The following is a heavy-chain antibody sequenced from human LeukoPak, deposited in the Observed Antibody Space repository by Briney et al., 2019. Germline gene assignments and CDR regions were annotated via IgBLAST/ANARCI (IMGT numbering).Heavy chain of an antibody. Sequence: SETLSLTCTVSGYSISSGYYWGWIRQPPGKGLEWIGSIYHSGSTYYNPSLEGRVTISVDTSKNQFSLRLSSVTAADTAVYYCARANHLGYCSSTSCYGWFDPWGQGTLVTVSS. CDR1: GYSISSGYY. D-gene: IGHD2-2*01. J-gene: IGHJ5*02. V-gene: IGHV4-38-2*02. CDR2: IYHSGST. CDR3: ARANHLGYCSSTSCYGWFDP.